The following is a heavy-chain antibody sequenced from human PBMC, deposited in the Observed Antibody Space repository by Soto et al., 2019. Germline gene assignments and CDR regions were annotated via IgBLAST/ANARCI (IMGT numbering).Heavy chain of an antibody. CDR3: ARLGGSGSYPNWFDP. Sequence: PXETLSITCSVYGGSFSDYYWSGIRQPPGKGLEWIGEINHSGSTNYNPSLKSRVTMSVDTSKNQFSLKLSSVTAADTAVYYCARLGGSGSYPNWFDPWGQGTLVTVYS. V-gene: IGHV4-34*01. CDR1: GGSFSDYY. CDR2: INHSGST. J-gene: IGHJ5*02. D-gene: IGHD3-10*01.